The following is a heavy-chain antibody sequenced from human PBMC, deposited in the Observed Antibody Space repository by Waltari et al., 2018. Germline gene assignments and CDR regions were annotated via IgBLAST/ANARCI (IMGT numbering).Heavy chain of an antibody. CDR3: ARAGSYRFDY. V-gene: IGHV3-74*01. Sequence: EVELVESGGGLVQPGGSLRLSCEGSGFTFSDYWVHWVRQGPGKGLEWVARINMDGSTRNYADSVQGRFTISRDNARNTLYLQMNSLRVEDTAVYYCARAGSYRFDYWGQGTLVTVSS. CDR1: GFTFSDYW. CDR2: INMDGSTR. J-gene: IGHJ4*02. D-gene: IGHD1-26*01.